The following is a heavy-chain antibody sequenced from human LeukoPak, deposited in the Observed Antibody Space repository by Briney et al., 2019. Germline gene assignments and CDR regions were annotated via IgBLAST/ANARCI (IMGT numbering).Heavy chain of an antibody. D-gene: IGHD5-24*01. J-gene: IGHJ4*02. Sequence: GESLKISCKGSGDRFTSYWIGWVRQMPGKGLEWMGIIYPGDSDTRYSPSFQGQVTISADRSISTAYLQWSSLKASDTAMYYCARRGYIREFDYWGQGTLVTVSS. CDR3: ARRGYIREFDY. CDR1: GDRFTSYW. V-gene: IGHV5-51*01. CDR2: IYPGDSDT.